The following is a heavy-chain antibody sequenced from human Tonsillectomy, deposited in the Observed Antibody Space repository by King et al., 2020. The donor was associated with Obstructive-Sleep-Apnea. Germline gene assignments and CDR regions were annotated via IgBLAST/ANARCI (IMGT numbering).Heavy chain of an antibody. Sequence: VQLVESGGGVVQPGRSLRLSCAASGFTFSSYGMHWVRQAPGKGLEWVAVISYDGYKEFCADSVKGRFTISRDSSRNTLYLQMNSLRPEDTAVYYCAKAWTVTTLQCACDYWGQGTLVTVSS. V-gene: IGHV3-30*18. CDR2: ISYDGYKE. CDR1: GFTFSSYG. J-gene: IGHJ4*02. CDR3: AKAWTVTTLQCACDY. D-gene: IGHD4-17*01.